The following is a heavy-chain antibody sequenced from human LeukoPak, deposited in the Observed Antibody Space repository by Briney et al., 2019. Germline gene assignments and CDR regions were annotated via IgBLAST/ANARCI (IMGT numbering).Heavy chain of an antibody. J-gene: IGHJ1*01. Sequence: GGSLRLSCETSGFYFSSFAMSWVRQAPGKGPEWVSTISGTGGSTYYAASVKGRFTISRDNSNNTVSLQMDSLRAENTALYYCAHPGATNVGYWGQGTLVTVSP. CDR3: AHPGATNVGY. V-gene: IGHV3-23*01. CDR2: ISGTGGST. D-gene: IGHD1-26*01. CDR1: GFYFSSFA.